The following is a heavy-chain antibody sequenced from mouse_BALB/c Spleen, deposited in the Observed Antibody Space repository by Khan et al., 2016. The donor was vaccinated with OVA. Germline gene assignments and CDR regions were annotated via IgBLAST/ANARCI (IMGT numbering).Heavy chain of an antibody. CDR1: GYTFTDYS. Sequence: LVESGPELKKPGETVKISCKASGYTFTDYSMHWVKQAPGKGLKWMGWINTETGEPTYADDFKGRFAFSLETSASTAYLQINNLKNEDTATYCCARDRYDYFDYWGQGTTLTVSS. V-gene: IGHV9-2-1*01. CDR3: ARDRYDYFDY. J-gene: IGHJ2*01. CDR2: INTETGEP. D-gene: IGHD2-14*01.